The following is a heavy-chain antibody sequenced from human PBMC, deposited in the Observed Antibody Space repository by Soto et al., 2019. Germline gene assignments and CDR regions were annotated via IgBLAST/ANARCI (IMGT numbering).Heavy chain of an antibody. D-gene: IGHD1-1*01. Sequence: GGSLRLSCAVSGFTFSAYWMHWVRQVPGKGLTWVSRISDDGSTATYADSVKGRFIISRDNAKNTLYLEMNTLRADDSGLYYCARGPRVSSTGTGAHWGRGTLVTV. V-gene: IGHV3-74*01. J-gene: IGHJ4*02. CDR2: ISDDGSTA. CDR1: GFTFSAYW. CDR3: ARGPRVSSTGTGAH.